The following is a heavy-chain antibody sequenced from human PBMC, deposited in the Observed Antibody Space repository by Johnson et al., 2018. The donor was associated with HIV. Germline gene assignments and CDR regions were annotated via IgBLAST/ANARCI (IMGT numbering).Heavy chain of an antibody. CDR1: RFTFSSYG. V-gene: IGHV3-30*02. CDR2: IRNDGSNK. D-gene: IGHD3-22*01. Sequence: QVRLVESGGGVVQPGGSLRLSCEASRFTFSSYGMHWVRQAPGKGLEWVAFIRNDGSNKNYGDSVKGRFTISRDNSKNTLYLQMNSLRAEDTAVYYCAKVRRAYYEDAFDIWGQGTMVTVSS. J-gene: IGHJ3*02. CDR3: AKVRRAYYEDAFDI.